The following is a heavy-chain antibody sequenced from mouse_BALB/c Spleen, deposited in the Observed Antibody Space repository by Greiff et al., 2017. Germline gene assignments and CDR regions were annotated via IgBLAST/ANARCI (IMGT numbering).Heavy chain of an antibody. V-gene: IGHV1-12*01. CDR1: GYTFTSYN. CDR2: IYPGNGDT. J-gene: IGHJ4*01. CDR3: ARRGGSIYAMDY. Sequence: LQQPGAELVKPGASVKMSCKASGYTFTSYNMHWVKQTPGQGLEWIGAIYPGNGDTSYNQKFKGKATLTADKSSSTAYMQLSSLTSEDSAVYYCARRGGSIYAMDYWGQGTSVTVSS.